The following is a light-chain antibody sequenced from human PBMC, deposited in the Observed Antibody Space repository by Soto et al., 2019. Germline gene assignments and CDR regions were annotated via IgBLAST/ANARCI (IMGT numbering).Light chain of an antibody. CDR2: GAS. V-gene: IGKV3-15*01. CDR1: QSISSN. J-gene: IGKJ2*01. CDR3: QQYSSWPPYT. Sequence: EIVMTQSPATLSVSPGERATLSCRASQSISSNLAWYQQKPGQAPRLLIYGASTRATEIPDRFSGSGSGTEFTLTISSLQSEVFAIYYCQQYSSWPPYTFGQGTKLEIK.